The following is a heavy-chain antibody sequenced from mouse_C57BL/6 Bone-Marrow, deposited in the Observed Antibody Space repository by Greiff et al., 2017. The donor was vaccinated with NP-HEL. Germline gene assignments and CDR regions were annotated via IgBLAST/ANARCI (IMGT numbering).Heavy chain of an antibody. CDR2: IYPSDSET. Sequence: QVQLQQPGAELVRPGSSVKLSCKASGYTFTSYWMDWVKQRPGQGLEWIGNIYPSDSETHYNQKFKDKATLTVDKSSSTAYMQLSSLTSEDSAVYYCARCSYEGAMDYWGQGTSVTVSS. V-gene: IGHV1-61*01. D-gene: IGHD2-3*01. J-gene: IGHJ4*01. CDR1: GYTFTSYW. CDR3: ARCSYEGAMDY.